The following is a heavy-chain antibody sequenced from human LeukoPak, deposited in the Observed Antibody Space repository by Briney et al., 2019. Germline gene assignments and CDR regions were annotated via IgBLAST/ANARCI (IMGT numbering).Heavy chain of an antibody. CDR3: ASLRPNSNYAGNWFDP. J-gene: IGHJ5*02. CDR2: IYPGDSDT. V-gene: IGHV5-51*01. D-gene: IGHD4-11*01. Sequence: GESLKISCKGSGYSFTSYWIAWVRQMPGKGLEWMGIIYPGDSDTRYSPSFQGQVTISADKSISTAYLQWSSLKASDTAMYYCASLRPNSNYAGNWFDPWGQGTLVTVSS. CDR1: GYSFTSYW.